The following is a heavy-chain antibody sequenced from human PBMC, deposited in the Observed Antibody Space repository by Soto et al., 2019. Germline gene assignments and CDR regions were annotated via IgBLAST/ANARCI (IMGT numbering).Heavy chain of an antibody. CDR1: GFTFSGFW. D-gene: IGHD6-19*01. V-gene: IGHV3-74*01. CDR2: INGDGSVT. J-gene: IGHJ4*02. CDR3: VRVKETSGWGAFDY. Sequence: EVQLVESGGGLVQPGGSLRLSCTASGFTFSGFWMHWVRQAPGKGLVWVSRINGDGSVTNYADSVKGRFTISRGNAXXXXXXXXXXLXVEDTAXYYXVRVKETSGWGAFDYWGQGTLVTVSS.